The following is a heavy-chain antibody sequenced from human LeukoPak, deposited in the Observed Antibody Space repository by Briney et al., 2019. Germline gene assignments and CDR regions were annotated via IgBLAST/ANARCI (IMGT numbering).Heavy chain of an antibody. CDR1: GFTFSRHW. CDR2: IASDGSST. V-gene: IGHV3-74*01. D-gene: IGHD4-23*01. J-gene: IGHJ4*02. Sequence: PGGSLRLSCTASGFTFSRHWMNWVRQAPGKGLVWVSRIASDGSSTTYADSVKGRFSISRDNAKNTLYLQMNSLRVEDTAVYYCARGRPHGNDYWGQGTLVTVSS. CDR3: ARGRPHGNDY.